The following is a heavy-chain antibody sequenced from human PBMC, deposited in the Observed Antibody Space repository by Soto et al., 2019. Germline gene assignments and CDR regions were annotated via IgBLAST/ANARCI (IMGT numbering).Heavy chain of an antibody. J-gene: IGHJ2*01. CDR1: GFTFSSYW. V-gene: IGHV3-7*01. CDR2: TKQDGSEK. CDR3: ARDLVNL. D-gene: IGHD1-26*01. Sequence: PGGSLRLSCAASGFTFSSYWISWVRQAPGKGLEWVATTKQDGSEKHYVDSVKGRFTISRDNAKNSLYLQMNSLRAEDTAVYYCARDLVNLWGRGTLVTVSS.